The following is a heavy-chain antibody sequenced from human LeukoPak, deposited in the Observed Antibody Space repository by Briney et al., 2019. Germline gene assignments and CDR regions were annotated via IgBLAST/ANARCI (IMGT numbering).Heavy chain of an antibody. V-gene: IGHV3-30*02. CDR2: IRYDGSNK. D-gene: IGHD3-10*01. CDR1: GFTFSSYG. J-gene: IGHJ4*02. CDR3: AREGEVWFGELLYPGY. Sequence: PGGSLRLSCAASGFTFSSYGMHWVRQAPGKELEWVAFIRYDGSNKYYADSVKGRFTISRDNSKNTLYLQMNSLRAEDTAVYYCAREGEVWFGELLYPGYWGQGTLVTVSS.